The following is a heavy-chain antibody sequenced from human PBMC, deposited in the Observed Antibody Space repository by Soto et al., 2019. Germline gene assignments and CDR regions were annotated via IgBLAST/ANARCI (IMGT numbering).Heavy chain of an antibody. Sequence: QVQLQESGPGLVKTSQTLSLTCTVSGGSISSGGYYWSWIRQHPGKGLEWIGYIYYSGDTYYSPSLKSRVTISVDASKNQFSLKLSSVTDADTAVYYCARGAVVGGSDYWGQGTLVTVSS. D-gene: IGHD6-19*01. CDR3: ARGAVVGGSDY. CDR1: GGSISSGGYY. CDR2: IYYSGDT. J-gene: IGHJ4*02. V-gene: IGHV4-31*03.